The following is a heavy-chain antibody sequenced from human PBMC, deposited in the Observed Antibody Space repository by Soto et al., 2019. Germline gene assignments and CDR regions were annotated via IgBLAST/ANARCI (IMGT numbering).Heavy chain of an antibody. CDR3: AKDIEIQLWPKGAFDI. V-gene: IGHV3-23*01. J-gene: IGHJ3*02. D-gene: IGHD5-18*01. Sequence: PEGSLRLSCAASGFTFSSYAMSWVRQAPGKGLEWVSAISGSGGSTYYADSVKGRFTISRDNSKNTLYLQMNSLRAEDTAVYYCAKDIEIQLWPKGAFDIWGQGTMVTVSS. CDR1: GFTFSSYA. CDR2: ISGSGGST.